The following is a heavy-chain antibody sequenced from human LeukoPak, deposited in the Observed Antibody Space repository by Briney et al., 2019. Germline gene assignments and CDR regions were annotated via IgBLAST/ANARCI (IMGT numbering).Heavy chain of an antibody. Sequence: GGSLRLSCAASGFTVSSNYMSWVRQAPGKGLEWVSVIYSAGSTYYADSVKGRFTISRDNSKNTLYLQMNSLRAEDTAVYYCARDDVWGSFNIWGQGTMVTVSS. J-gene: IGHJ3*02. CDR3: ARDDVWGSFNI. V-gene: IGHV3-53*01. CDR1: GFTVSSNY. D-gene: IGHD3-16*01. CDR2: IYSAGST.